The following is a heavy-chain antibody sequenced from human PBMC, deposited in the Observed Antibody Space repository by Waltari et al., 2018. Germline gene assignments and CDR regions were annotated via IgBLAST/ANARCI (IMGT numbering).Heavy chain of an antibody. D-gene: IGHD1-26*01. CDR2: IRSSGGRT. J-gene: IGHJ4*02. Sequence: EVQLLESGGGLVQPGGSLRLSCAAAEFTFSSDDMSWVRQAPGKGLEWVSTIRSSGGRTYYADSVKGRFTISRDNSKNTLYLQMNSLRAEDTAVYYCAKGPYSGTYCFDYWGQGTLVTVSS. CDR1: EFTFSSDD. CDR3: AKGPYSGTYCFDY. V-gene: IGHV3-23*01.